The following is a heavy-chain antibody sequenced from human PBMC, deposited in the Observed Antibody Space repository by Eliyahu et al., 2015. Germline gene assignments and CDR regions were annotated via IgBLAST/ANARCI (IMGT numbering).Heavy chain of an antibody. D-gene: IGHD3-10*01. CDR1: XXTFTSSA. J-gene: IGHJ4*02. CDR3: AATSGSYRDPFDY. Sequence: QMQLVQSGPEVKKPGTXXKVSCKASXXTFTSSAMQWXRQARGQRLGWIGWIVVGSGNTNYAQKFQERVTITRDMSTSTAYMELSSLRSEDTAVYYCAATSGSYRDPFDYWGQGTLVTVSS. CDR2: IVVGSGNT. V-gene: IGHV1-58*02.